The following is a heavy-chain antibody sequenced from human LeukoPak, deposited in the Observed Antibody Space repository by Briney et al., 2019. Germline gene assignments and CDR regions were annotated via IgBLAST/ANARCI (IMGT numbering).Heavy chain of an antibody. V-gene: IGHV3-23*01. CDR2: ISYDAANT. Sequence: GGSLRLSCAASGFTFSSYAMSWVRQTPGEGLEWVSSISYDAANTYYTGSVKGRFTISRDNSKNTVFLQMNSLRAEDTAVYYCAKRGAVMTAPPFFDYWGQGTLVTVSS. J-gene: IGHJ4*02. CDR1: GFTFSSYA. D-gene: IGHD6-6*01. CDR3: AKRGAVMTAPPFFDY.